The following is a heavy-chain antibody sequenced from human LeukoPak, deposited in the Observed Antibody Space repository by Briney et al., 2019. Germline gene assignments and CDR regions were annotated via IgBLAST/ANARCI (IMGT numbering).Heavy chain of an antibody. CDR3: ARDRRWGQQLVGQLDY. CDR1: GGSINSYY. D-gene: IGHD6-13*01. CDR2: INHSGST. V-gene: IGHV4-34*01. J-gene: IGHJ4*02. Sequence: SETLSLTCTVSGGSINSYYWSWIRQPPGKGLEWIGEINHSGSTNYNPSLKSRVTISVDTSKNQFSLKLSSVTAADTAVYYCARDRRWGQQLVGQLDYWGQGTLVTVSS.